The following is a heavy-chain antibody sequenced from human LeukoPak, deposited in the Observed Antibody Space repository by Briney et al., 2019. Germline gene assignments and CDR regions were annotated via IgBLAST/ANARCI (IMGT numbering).Heavy chain of an antibody. Sequence: SETLSLTCTVSGGSISSGSYYWSWIRQPAGKGLEWIGRIYTSGSTNYNPSPKSRVTISVDTSKNQFSLKLSSVTAADTAVYYCVREISMAVVVDRGQGTLVTVSS. J-gene: IGHJ4*02. CDR2: IYTSGST. V-gene: IGHV4-61*02. D-gene: IGHD3-22*01. CDR3: VREISMAVVVD. CDR1: GGSISSGSYY.